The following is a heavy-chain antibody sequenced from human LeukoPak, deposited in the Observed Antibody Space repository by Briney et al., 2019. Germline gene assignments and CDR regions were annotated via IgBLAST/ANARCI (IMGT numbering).Heavy chain of an antibody. CDR3: ARVDGGFGVAKGYYYYMDV. J-gene: IGHJ6*03. V-gene: IGHV3-23*01. Sequence: GGSLRLSCAGSGFTFSSYAMSWVRQAPGKGLEWVSAITSSGGSTYYADSVKGRFTISRDNSKNTLYLQMNSLRAEDTAVYYCARVDGGFGVAKGYYYYMDVWGKGATVTVSS. CDR1: GFTFSSYA. D-gene: IGHD3-3*01. CDR2: ITSSGGST.